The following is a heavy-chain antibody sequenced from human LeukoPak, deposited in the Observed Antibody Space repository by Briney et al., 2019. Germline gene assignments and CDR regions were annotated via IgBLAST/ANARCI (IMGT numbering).Heavy chain of an antibody. CDR3: AKSGYNRFDY. Sequence: GGSLRLSCAASGFTFSSYAMSWVRQAPGKGLEWVSSISGSGSGGSTYYADSVKGRFTISRDNSKNTLYLQMNSLIAGDTAVYYCAKSGYNRFDYWGQGTRVTVSS. CDR1: GFTFSSYA. CDR2: ISGSGSGGST. V-gene: IGHV3-23*01. D-gene: IGHD5-24*01. J-gene: IGHJ4*02.